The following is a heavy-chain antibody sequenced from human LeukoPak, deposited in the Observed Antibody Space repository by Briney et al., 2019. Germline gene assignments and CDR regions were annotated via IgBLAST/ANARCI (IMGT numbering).Heavy chain of an antibody. V-gene: IGHV3-23*01. CDR1: GFTFSSYA. CDR2: ISAGGGTT. J-gene: IGHJ4*02. Sequence: GGSLRLSCAASGFTFSSYAMSWVRQAPGKGLEWVSHISAGGGTTYYADSVKGRFTISRDNFKNTLYLQMNSLRAEDTAVYYCAKDRAAYSGARGFDYWGQGTLVTVSS. CDR3: AKDRAAYSGARGFDY. D-gene: IGHD5-12*01.